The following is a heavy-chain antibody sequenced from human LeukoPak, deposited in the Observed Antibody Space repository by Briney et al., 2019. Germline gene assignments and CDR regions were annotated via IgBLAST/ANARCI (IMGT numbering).Heavy chain of an antibody. CDR1: GFTFSTYS. CDR3: ARGYCSSTSCYSAD. J-gene: IGHJ4*02. Sequence: GGSLRLSCAASGFTFSTYSMNWVRQAPGKGLVWVSRINSDGSSTSYADSVKGRFTISRDNAKNTLYLQMNSLRAEDTAVYYCARGYCSSTSCYSADWGQGTLVTVSS. D-gene: IGHD2-2*01. CDR2: INSDGSST. V-gene: IGHV3-74*01.